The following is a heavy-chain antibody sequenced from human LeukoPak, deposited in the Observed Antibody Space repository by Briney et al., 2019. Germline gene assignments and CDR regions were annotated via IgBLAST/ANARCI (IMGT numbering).Heavy chain of an antibody. D-gene: IGHD6-6*01. CDR1: GYTFTGYY. J-gene: IGHJ4*02. V-gene: IGHV1-2*02. CDR3: ARFRRGRYYFDY. Sequence: ASVKVSCKASGYTFTGYYMHWVRQAPGQGLEWMGWINPNSGGTNYAQKFQGRVTMTRDTSISTAYMELSKLRSDDTAVYYCARFRRGRYYFDYWGQGTLVTVSS. CDR2: INPNSGGT.